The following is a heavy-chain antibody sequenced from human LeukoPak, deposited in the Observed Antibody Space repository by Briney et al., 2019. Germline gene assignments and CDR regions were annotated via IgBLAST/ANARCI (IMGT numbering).Heavy chain of an antibody. D-gene: IGHD2-15*01. CDR3: ARRYCSGGSCRETPNWFDP. V-gene: IGHV3-30*02. CDR1: GFTFSSYG. CDR2: IRYDGSNK. J-gene: IGHJ5*02. Sequence: GGSLRLSCAASGFTFSSYGMHWVRQAPGKGLEWVAFIRYDGSNKYYADSVKGRFTISRDNSKNTLYLQMNSLRAEDTAVYYCARRYCSGGSCRETPNWFDPWGPGTLVTVSS.